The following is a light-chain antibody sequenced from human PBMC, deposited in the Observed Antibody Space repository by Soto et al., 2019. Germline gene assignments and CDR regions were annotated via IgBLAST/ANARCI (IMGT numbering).Light chain of an antibody. V-gene: IGLV4-69*01. J-gene: IGLJ3*02. CDR1: SGHSSYA. CDR3: QTWGTGFWV. CDR2: LNSDGSH. Sequence: QPVLTQSPSASASLGASVKLTCTRSSGHSSYAIAWHQQQPEKGPRYLMNLNSDGSHSKGDGIPDRFSGSSSGAERYLTISSLQSEDEADYYCQTWGTGFWVFGGGTKLTVL.